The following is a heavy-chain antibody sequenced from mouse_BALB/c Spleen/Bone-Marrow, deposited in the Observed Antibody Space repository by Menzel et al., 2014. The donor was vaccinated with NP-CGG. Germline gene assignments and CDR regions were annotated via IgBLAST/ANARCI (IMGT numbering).Heavy chain of an antibody. Sequence: VLLQQSGTVLARPGASVKMSCKASDYTFTSYRMHWLKQRPGQGLEWIGAIYPGNSDTSYNQKFKGKAELTAVTSTSTAYMDLSSLTNEDSAVYYCTLAYFGQGDWFFDVWGAGTTVTVSS. CDR1: DYTFTSYR. J-gene: IGHJ1*01. CDR3: TLAYFGQGDWFFDV. CDR2: IYPGNSDT. V-gene: IGHV1-5*01. D-gene: IGHD2-10*01.